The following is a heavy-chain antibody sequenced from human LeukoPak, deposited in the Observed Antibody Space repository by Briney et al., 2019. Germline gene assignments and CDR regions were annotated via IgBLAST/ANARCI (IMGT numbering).Heavy chain of an antibody. Sequence: SETLSLTCTVSGGSISSSTYYWGWIRQPPGKGLEWIGSLYHSGSTNYNPSLKSRVTISMDQSKNQFSLNLSSVTAADTAVYYCARDAYDSSVAYYYYMDVWGKGTTVTISS. CDR1: GGSISSSTYY. D-gene: IGHD3-22*01. CDR3: ARDAYDSSVAYYYYMDV. J-gene: IGHJ6*03. V-gene: IGHV4-39*07. CDR2: LYHSGST.